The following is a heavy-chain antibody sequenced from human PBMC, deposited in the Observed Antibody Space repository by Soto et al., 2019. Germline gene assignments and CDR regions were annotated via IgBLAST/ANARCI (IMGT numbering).Heavy chain of an antibody. CDR2: INHSGST. D-gene: IGHD5-18*01. Sequence: QVQLQQWGAGLLKPSETLSLTCAVFGGSFSGYYWSWIRQPPGKGLEWIGEINHSGSTNYNPSLKSRVPISVDTSKNQFSLKLSSVTAADTAVYYCARVPLRGYSYGSPGGWFDPWGQGTLVTVSS. CDR3: ARVPLRGYSYGSPGGWFDP. J-gene: IGHJ5*02. V-gene: IGHV4-34*01. CDR1: GGSFSGYY.